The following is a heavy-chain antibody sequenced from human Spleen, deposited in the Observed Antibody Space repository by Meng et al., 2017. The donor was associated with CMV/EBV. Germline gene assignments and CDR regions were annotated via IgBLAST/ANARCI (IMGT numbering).Heavy chain of an antibody. CDR1: GGFISSGDYY. Sequence: CTVSGGFISSGDYYLSWIRQPPGKGPEWIGYIYYSGDSHYNPSLKSRATMSVDMSKNQLSLKLRSVTAADTAVYYCVRDGGYVFDYWGQGRLVTVSS. CDR3: VRDGGYVFDY. D-gene: IGHD5-12*01. J-gene: IGHJ4*02. CDR2: IYYSGDS. V-gene: IGHV4-30-4*08.